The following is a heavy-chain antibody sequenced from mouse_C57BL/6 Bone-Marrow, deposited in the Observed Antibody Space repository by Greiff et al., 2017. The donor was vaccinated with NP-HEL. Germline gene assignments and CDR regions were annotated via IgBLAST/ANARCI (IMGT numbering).Heavy chain of an antibody. D-gene: IGHD2-3*01. CDR3: ARGYFYAMDY. Sequence: QVQLQQSGPELVKPGASVKISCKASGYTFTDYYINWVKQRPGQGLEWIGWIFPGSGSTYYNEKFKGKATLTVDKSSSTAYMLLSNLTSEDSAVYFCARGYFYAMDYWGQGTSVTVSS. V-gene: IGHV1-75*01. J-gene: IGHJ4*01. CDR1: GYTFTDYY. CDR2: IFPGSGST.